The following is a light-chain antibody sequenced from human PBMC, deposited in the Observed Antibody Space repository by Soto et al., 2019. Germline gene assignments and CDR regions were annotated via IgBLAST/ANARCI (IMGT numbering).Light chain of an antibody. CDR1: QSVSSN. CDR2: GAY. V-gene: IGKV3-15*01. J-gene: IGKJ1*01. CDR3: QQYNNWPPRRT. Sequence: EIVMTQSPATLSVSPGERATLSCRASQSVSSNLAWYQQKPGQAPRPLIYGAYTRATGIPARFSGSGSGTEITLTISSLQSEDFAVYYCQQYNNWPPRRTFGPGTKVEIK.